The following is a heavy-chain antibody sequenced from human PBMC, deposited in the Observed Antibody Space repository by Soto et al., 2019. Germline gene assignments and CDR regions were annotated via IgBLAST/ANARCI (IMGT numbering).Heavy chain of an antibody. CDR1: GFTFSSYG. Sequence: QVQLVESGGGVVQPGRSLRLSCAASGFTFSSYGMHWVRQAPGKGLEWVAVISYDGSNKYYADSVKGRFTISRDNSKNTLYLQMNSLRAEDTAVYYCAKVQVVVAATPYYYGMDVW. CDR3: AKVQVVVAATPYYYGMDV. CDR2: ISYDGSNK. J-gene: IGHJ6*01. V-gene: IGHV3-30*18. D-gene: IGHD2-15*01.